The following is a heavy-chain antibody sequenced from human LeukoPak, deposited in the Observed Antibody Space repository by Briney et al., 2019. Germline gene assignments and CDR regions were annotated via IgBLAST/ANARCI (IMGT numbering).Heavy chain of an antibody. V-gene: IGHV4-39*01. J-gene: IGHJ4*02. D-gene: IGHD2-15*01. Sequence: SETLSLTCTVSGVSISSSNSYWGWIRQPPGKGLEWIGSIYYSGNTYYNASLKSQVSISIDTSKNQFSLRLTSVTAADTAVYYCARHGEDVVVVAAWSFDYWGQGTLVTVSS. CDR2: IYYSGNT. CDR1: GVSISSSNSY. CDR3: ARHGEDVVVVAAWSFDY.